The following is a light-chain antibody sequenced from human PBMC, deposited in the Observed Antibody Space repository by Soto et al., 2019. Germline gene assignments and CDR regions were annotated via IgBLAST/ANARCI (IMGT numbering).Light chain of an antibody. CDR2: VAS. CDR1: QSVSSSY. V-gene: IGKV3-20*01. CDR3: QQYGNSPPVT. Sequence: EIVLTQSPGTLSLSPGQRATLSCRASQSVSSSYLAWYQQKPGQAPRLLMYVASSRATGIPDRFSGSGSWTDVTLTINRLQPEDFEVYYCQQYGNSPPVTFGRGTKVEIK. J-gene: IGKJ1*01.